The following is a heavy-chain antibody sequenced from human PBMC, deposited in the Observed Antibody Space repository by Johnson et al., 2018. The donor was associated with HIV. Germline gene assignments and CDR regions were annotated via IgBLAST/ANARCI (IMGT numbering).Heavy chain of an antibody. CDR1: GFTFDDYG. J-gene: IGHJ3*02. CDR2: INWNGGST. V-gene: IGHV3-20*04. Sequence: VQLVESGGGLVQPGGSLRLSCAVSGFTFDDYGMNWVRQAPGKGLEWVSGINWNGGSTYYADSVKGRFTISRDNAKNSLYLKMNSLRAEDTALYYCAKAGLRWSFVVAFDIWGQGTMVTVSS. CDR3: AKAGLRWSFVVAFDI. D-gene: IGHD4-23*01.